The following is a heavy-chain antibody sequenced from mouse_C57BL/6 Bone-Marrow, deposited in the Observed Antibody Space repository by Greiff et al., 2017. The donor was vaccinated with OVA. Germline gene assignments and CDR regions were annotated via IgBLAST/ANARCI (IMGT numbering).Heavy chain of an antibody. CDR2: IWSGGST. CDR1: GFSLTSYG. CDR3: ARNIGGYGYWYFDV. J-gene: IGHJ1*03. V-gene: IGHV2-2*01. Sequence: VKLMESGPGLVQPSQSLSITCTVSGFSLTSYGVHWVRQSPGKGLEWLGVIWSGGSTDYNAAFISRLSISKDNSKSQVFFKMNSLQADDTAIYYCARNIGGYGYWYFDVWGTGTTVTVSS. D-gene: IGHD2-2*01.